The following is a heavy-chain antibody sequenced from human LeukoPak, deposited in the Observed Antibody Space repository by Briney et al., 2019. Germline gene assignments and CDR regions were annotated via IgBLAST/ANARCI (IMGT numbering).Heavy chain of an antibody. CDR3: AMSVEMPPIPSFDY. CDR1: GYTFTGYY. V-gene: IGHV1-3*01. Sequence: AASVKVSCKASGYTFTGYYMHWVRQAPGQGLELLGWVSAANNPEYSQKFQGRVVITRDASATTSYLELNSLRSEDTAVYYCAMSVEMPPIPSFDYWGQGTLVTVSS. D-gene: IGHD5-24*01. J-gene: IGHJ4*02. CDR2: VSAANNP.